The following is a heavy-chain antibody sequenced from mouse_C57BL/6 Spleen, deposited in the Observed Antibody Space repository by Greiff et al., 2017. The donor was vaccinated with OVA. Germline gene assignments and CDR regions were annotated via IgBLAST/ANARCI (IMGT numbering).Heavy chain of an antibody. Sequence: QVQLKQSGAELARPGASVKLSCKASGYTFTSYGISWVKQRTGQGLEWIGEIYPRSGNTYYNEKFKGKATLTADKSSSTAYMELRSLTSEDSAVYFCARRGGYGYFDVWGTGTTVTVSS. V-gene: IGHV1-81*01. CDR3: ARRGGYGYFDV. CDR2: IYPRSGNT. J-gene: IGHJ1*03. CDR1: GYTFTSYG.